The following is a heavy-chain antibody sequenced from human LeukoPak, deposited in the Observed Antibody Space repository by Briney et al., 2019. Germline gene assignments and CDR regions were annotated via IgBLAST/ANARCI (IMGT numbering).Heavy chain of an antibody. V-gene: IGHV4-39*07. CDR2: IYYSGST. D-gene: IGHD6-19*01. CDR1: GGSISSSSYY. J-gene: IGHJ6*03. CDR3: ARVAGSSGWSYYYYYYMDV. Sequence: SETLSLTCTVSGGSISSSSYYWGWIRQPPGKGLEWIGSIYYSGSTYYNPSLKSRVTISVDTSKNQFSLKLSSVTAADTAVYYCARVAGSSGWSYYYYYYMDVWGKGTTVTVSS.